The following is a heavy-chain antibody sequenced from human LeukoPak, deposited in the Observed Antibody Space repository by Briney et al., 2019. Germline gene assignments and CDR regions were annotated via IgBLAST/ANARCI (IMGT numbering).Heavy chain of an antibody. CDR2: INGDGSEK. J-gene: IGHJ4*02. V-gene: IGHV3-7*01. Sequence: GGSLRLSYAASGFSFSRHWMNWASQAPGKGLQWVATINGDGSEKFYVDAVKGRFTISRDNAKNSLYLQMNILRAEDTAVYYCARDGPATDTDLDCWGQGTLVIVSS. CDR3: ARDGPATDTDLDC. CDR1: GFSFSRHW. D-gene: IGHD6-13*01.